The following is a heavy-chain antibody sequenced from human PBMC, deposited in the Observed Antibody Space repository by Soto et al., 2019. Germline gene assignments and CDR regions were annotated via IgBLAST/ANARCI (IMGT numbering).Heavy chain of an antibody. V-gene: IGHV3-13*05. CDR3: VRTDRDFYGLGV. CDR2: ISAAGDP. Sequence: EVQLVESGGGLVQHGGSLSLSCEASGFTFRNYDMHWVRQGTGKGMEWVSGISAAGDPDYADSVEGRFSISRENAQSSAFLQMNSLRVGDTAVYYFVRTDRDFYGLGVRVQGTTVSFSS. CDR1: GFTFRNYD. J-gene: IGHJ6*02.